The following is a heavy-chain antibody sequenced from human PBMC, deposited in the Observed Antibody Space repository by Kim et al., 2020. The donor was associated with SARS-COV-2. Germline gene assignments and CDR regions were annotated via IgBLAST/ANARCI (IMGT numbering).Heavy chain of an antibody. CDR3: ARDSWRWEYSSSGGELYGMDV. J-gene: IGHJ6*02. CDR1: GGSISSGDYY. Sequence: SETLSLTCTVSGGSISSGDYYWSWIRQPPGKGLEWIGYIYYSGSTYYNPSLKSRVTISVDTSKNQFSLKLSSVTAADTAVYYCARDSWRWEYSSSGGELYGMDVWGQGTTVTVSS. D-gene: IGHD6-6*01. CDR2: IYYSGST. V-gene: IGHV4-30-4*01.